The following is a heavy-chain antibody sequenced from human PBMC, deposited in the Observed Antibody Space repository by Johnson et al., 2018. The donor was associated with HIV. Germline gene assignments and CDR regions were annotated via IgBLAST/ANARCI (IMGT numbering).Heavy chain of an antibody. V-gene: IGHV3-23*04. D-gene: IGHD4-23*01. CDR2: ISGSGGST. CDR3: AKDRGDDGGNRDAFDI. J-gene: IGHJ3*02. Sequence: VPLVESGGGLVKPGDSLRLSCEASGFTFSNAWMSWVRQAPGKGLEWVSAISGSGGSTYYADSVKGRFTISRDNSKNTLYLQMNSLRAEDTAVYYCAKDRGDDGGNRDAFDIWGQGTMVTVSS. CDR1: GFTFSNAW.